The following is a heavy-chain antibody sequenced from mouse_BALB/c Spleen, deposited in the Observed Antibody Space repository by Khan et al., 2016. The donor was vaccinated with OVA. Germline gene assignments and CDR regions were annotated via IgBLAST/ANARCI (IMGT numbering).Heavy chain of an antibody. CDR3: ARDHYGSTYDYALDY. J-gene: IGHJ4*01. V-gene: IGHV2-9*02. Sequence: QVQLKESGPGLVAPSQSLSITCTVSGFSLTNYTVHWVRQPPGKGLEWLGIIGTGGSTNYNSALMSRLSINKDNSKSQDFLKLNSLQIDDTAMYYGARDHYGSTYDYALDYWGQGTSVTVSS. CDR1: GFSLTNYT. D-gene: IGHD1-1*01. CDR2: IGTGGST.